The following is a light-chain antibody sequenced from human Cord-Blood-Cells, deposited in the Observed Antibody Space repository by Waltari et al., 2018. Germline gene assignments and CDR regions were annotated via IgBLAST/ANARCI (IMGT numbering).Light chain of an antibody. Sequence: DPVTTTCRASQSISSYLRWYQQKPGKAPKLLIYAASILQSGVPSRFSGSGSGTDFTLTISSLQPEDFATYYCQQSYRTSITFGQGTRLEIK. J-gene: IGKJ5*01. CDR2: AAS. CDR1: QSISSY. V-gene: IGKV1-39*01. CDR3: QQSYRTSIT.